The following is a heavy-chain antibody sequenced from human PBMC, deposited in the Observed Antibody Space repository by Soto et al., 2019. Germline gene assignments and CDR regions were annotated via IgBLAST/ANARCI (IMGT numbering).Heavy chain of an antibody. J-gene: IGHJ3*02. V-gene: IGHV3-33*06. CDR1: GFTFSSYG. Sequence: QVQLVESGGGVVQPGRSLRLSCAASGFTFSSYGMHWVRQAPGKGLEWVAVIWYDGSNKYYADSVKGRFTISRDNSKNTLYLQMNSLRAEYTAVYYCAKYSSSYDAFDIWGQGKMVTVSS. D-gene: IGHD6-13*01. CDR2: IWYDGSNK. CDR3: AKYSSSYDAFDI.